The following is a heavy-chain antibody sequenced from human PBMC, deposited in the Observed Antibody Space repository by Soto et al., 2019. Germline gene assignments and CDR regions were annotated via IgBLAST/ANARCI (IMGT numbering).Heavy chain of an antibody. CDR3: ARDPGYCSGGSCHRFLDK. Sequence: PSETLSLTCTVSGGSVGSNGYYWSWIRQPPGKGLEWIAYMYHSGSTNYNPSLKSRVTISIDTSKNQFSLKLTSVTAADTAVYYCARDPGYCSGGSCHRFLDKWGQGTLVTVSS. V-gene: IGHV4-61*08. D-gene: IGHD2-15*01. CDR1: GGSVGSNGYY. CDR2: MYHSGST. J-gene: IGHJ4*02.